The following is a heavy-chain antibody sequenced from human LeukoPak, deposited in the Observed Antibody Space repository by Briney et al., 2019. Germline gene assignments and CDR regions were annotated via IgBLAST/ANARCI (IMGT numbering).Heavy chain of an antibody. J-gene: IGHJ4*01. Sequence: GGSLRLSCAASGFTFSNSSMRWVHQAPGKGLEWVSTLSGSGITTYYADSVKGRFTISRDNSKNTLYLQMNSLRAEDTAVYYCAKGIYSSGWSYFDYWGHGTLVTVSS. D-gene: IGHD6-19*01. CDR1: GFTFSNSS. V-gene: IGHV3-23*01. CDR2: LSGSGITT. CDR3: AKGIYSSGWSYFDY.